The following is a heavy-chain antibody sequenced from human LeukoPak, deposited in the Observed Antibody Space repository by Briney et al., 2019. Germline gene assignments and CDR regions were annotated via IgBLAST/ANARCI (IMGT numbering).Heavy chain of an antibody. CDR2: IYYSGST. CDR1: GASITSYY. Sequence: SETLSLTCTVSGASITSYYWSWIRQPPGKGLEWIGYIYYSGSTTYKPSLKSRVTISVDTSKNQFSLKLSSVTAADTAVYYCARLSIAGATNFDYWGQGTLVTVSS. D-gene: IGHD1-26*01. V-gene: IGHV4-59*08. J-gene: IGHJ4*02. CDR3: ARLSIAGATNFDY.